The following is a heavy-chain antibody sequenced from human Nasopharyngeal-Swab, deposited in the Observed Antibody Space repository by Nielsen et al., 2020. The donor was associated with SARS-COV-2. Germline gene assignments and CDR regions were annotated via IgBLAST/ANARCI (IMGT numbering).Heavy chain of an antibody. CDR3: ARVRRDGYNLHFDY. CDR2: SSSSSSII. J-gene: IGHJ4*02. V-gene: IGHV3-48*04. D-gene: IGHD5-24*01. Sequence: VRQAPGKGLEWVSYSSSSSSIIYYADSVKGRFTISRDNAKNSLYLQMNSLRAEDTAVYYCARVRRDGYNLHFDYWGQGTLVTVSS.